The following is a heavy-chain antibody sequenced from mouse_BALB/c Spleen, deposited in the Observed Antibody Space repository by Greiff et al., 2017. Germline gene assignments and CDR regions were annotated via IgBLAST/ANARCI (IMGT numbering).Heavy chain of an antibody. D-gene: IGHD1-1*01. CDR2: INPGSGGT. V-gene: IGHV1-54*01. CDR3: ARGTTEDAMDY. CDR1: GYAFTNYL. J-gene: IGHJ4*01. Sequence: QVQLQQSGAELVRPGTSVKVSCKASGYAFTNYLIEWVKQRPGQGLEWIGVINPGSGGTNYNEKFKGKATLTADKSSSTAYMQLSSLTSDDSAVYFCARGTTEDAMDYWGQGTSVTVSA.